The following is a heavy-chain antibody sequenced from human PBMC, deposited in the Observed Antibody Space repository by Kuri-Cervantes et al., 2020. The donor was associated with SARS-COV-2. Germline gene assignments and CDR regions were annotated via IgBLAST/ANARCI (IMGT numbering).Heavy chain of an antibody. D-gene: IGHD6-13*01. CDR1: GGSFSGYY. CDR2: INHSGST. J-gene: IGHJ3*02. V-gene: IGHV4-34*01. Sequence: GSLRLSCAVYGGSFSGYYWSWIRQPPGKGLEWIGEINHSGSTNYNPSLKSRVTISVDTSKNQFSLKLSSVTAADTAVYYCARKSSWYFAFDIWGQGTMVTVSS. CDR3: ARKSSWYFAFDI.